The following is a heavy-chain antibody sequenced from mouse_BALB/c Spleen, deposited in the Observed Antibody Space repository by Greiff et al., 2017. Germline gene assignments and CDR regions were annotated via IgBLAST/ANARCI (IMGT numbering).Heavy chain of an antibody. CDR2: ISDGGSYT. CDR3: ARDPVMDY. V-gene: IGHV5-4*02. Sequence: EVKLVESGGGLVKPGGSLKLSCAASGFTFSDYYMYWVRQTPEKRLEWVATISDGGSYTYYPDSVKGRFTISRDNAKNNLYLQMSSLKSEDTAMYYCARDPVMDYWGQGTSVTVSS. CDR1: GFTFSDYY. J-gene: IGHJ4*01.